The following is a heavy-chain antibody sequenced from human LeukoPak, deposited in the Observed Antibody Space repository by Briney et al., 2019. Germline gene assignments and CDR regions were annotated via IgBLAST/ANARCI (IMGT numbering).Heavy chain of an antibody. CDR2: IYTSGST. D-gene: IGHD5-24*01. J-gene: IGHJ3*02. CDR3: ASSPPKRWLQFPDAFDI. Sequence: SETLSLTCTVSGGSISSYYWSWIRQPAGKGLEWIGRIYTSGSTNYNPSLKSRVTMSVDTSKNQFSLKLSSVTAADTAVYYCASSPPKRWLQFPDAFDIWGQGTMVTVSS. CDR1: GGSISSYY. V-gene: IGHV4-4*07.